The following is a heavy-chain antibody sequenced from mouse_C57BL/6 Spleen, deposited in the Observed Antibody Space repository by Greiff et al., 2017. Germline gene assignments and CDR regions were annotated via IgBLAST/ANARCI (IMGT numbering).Heavy chain of an antibody. CDR3: AREKGMITSYYFDY. CDR2: ISDGGSYT. D-gene: IGHD2-4*01. J-gene: IGHJ2*01. V-gene: IGHV5-4*01. Sequence: EVQGVESGGGLVKPGGSLKLSCAASGFTFSSYAMSWVRQTPEKRLEWVATISDGGSYTYYPDTVKGRFTISRDNAKNNLYLQMSHLKSEDTAMYYCAREKGMITSYYFDYWGQGTTLTVSS. CDR1: GFTFSSYA.